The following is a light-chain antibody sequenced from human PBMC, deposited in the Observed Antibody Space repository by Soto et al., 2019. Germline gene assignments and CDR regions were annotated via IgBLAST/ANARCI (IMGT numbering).Light chain of an antibody. J-gene: IGLJ2*01. CDR3: GTWDNSLSGVV. CDR1: SSNIGNNY. CDR2: DNN. V-gene: IGLV1-51*01. Sequence: QSVLTQPPSVSAAPGQRVTLSCSGSSSNIGNNYISWYQQLPGTAPKLLIYDNNKRPSGIPDRFSGSKSGTSATLGITGLQTGDEADYYCGTWDNSLSGVVFGGGTKVTVL.